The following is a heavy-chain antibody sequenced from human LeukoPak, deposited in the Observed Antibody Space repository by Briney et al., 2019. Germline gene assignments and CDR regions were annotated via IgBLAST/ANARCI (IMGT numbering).Heavy chain of an antibody. Sequence: GGSLRLSCAASGFTFSSYAMHWVRQAPGKGLEWVAVISYDGSNKYYADSVKGRFTISIDNSKNTLYLQMNSLRAEDTAVYYCAKDFRVTMVRGVIDYWGQGTLVTVSS. CDR1: GFTFSSYA. CDR2: ISYDGSNK. D-gene: IGHD3-10*01. V-gene: IGHV3-30-3*01. CDR3: AKDFRVTMVRGVIDY. J-gene: IGHJ4*02.